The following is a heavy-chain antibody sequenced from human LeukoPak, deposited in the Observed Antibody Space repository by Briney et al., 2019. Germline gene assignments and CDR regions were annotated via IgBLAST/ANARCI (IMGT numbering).Heavy chain of an antibody. D-gene: IGHD3-16*01. CDR2: FGSSSSYI. V-gene: IGHV3-21*01. Sequence: GSLRLSCAASGFTFSTYSMNWVRQAPGKGLEWVSSFGSSSSYIYYADSVKGRFTISRDNAKNSLYLQMSNLRAEDTAVYYCARDPLGGYYFDSWGQGTLVTVSS. CDR1: GFTFSTYS. J-gene: IGHJ4*02. CDR3: ARDPLGGYYFDS.